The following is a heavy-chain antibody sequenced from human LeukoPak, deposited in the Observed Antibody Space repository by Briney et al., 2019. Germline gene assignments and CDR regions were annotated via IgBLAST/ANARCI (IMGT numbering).Heavy chain of an antibody. D-gene: IGHD2-2*01. CDR1: GGSISNSY. CDR2: VYYSGST. CDR3: ARLPYCSSPSCYRRAFHI. V-gene: IGHV4-59*01. J-gene: IGHJ3*02. Sequence: SETLSLTCSVSGGSISNSYWNWIRQPPGKGLEWIGYVYYSGSTNYNPSLKSRVTISVDTSKNQFSLKLSSVTAADTAVYYCARLPYCSSPSCYRRAFHIWGQGTMVTVSS.